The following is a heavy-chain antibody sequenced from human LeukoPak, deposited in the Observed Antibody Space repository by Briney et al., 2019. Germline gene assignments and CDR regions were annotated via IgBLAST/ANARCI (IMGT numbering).Heavy chain of an antibody. Sequence: PSETLSLTCTVSGGSISSGGYYWSWIRQHPGKGLEWIGYIYYSGSTYYNPSLKSRVTISVDTSKNQFSLELSSVTAADTAVYYCARDMGDYYDSSGYSWAFDIWGQGTMVTVSS. CDR1: GGSISSGGYY. D-gene: IGHD3-22*01. CDR3: ARDMGDYYDSSGYSWAFDI. CDR2: IYYSGST. J-gene: IGHJ3*02. V-gene: IGHV4-31*03.